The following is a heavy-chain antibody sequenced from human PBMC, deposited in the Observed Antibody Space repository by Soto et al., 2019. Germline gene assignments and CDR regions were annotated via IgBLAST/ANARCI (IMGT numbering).Heavy chain of an antibody. D-gene: IGHD3-22*01. J-gene: IGHJ4*02. Sequence: SETLSLTCTVSGASVTAGGYYWSWIRQHPGKVLEWIGFIYFIGSPSYNPSLKSRITMSLDTSKNQFSLNLTSVTAADTAVYFCARVDYYDDYGGHYFDYWGQGILVTVSS. CDR2: IYFIGSP. V-gene: IGHV4-31*03. CDR1: GASVTAGGYY. CDR3: ARVDYYDDYGGHYFDY.